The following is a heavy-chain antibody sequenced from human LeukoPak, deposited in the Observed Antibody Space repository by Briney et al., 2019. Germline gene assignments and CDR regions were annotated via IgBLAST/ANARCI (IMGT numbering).Heavy chain of an antibody. CDR3: ARDGYSFGRGFDP. CDR2: ISHSGST. J-gene: IGHJ5*02. CDR1: GGPFSGYY. Sequence: SETLCLTCSVYGGPFSGYYWIWISQSPEMGLQWIGEISHSGSTNYNPSLKSRLTMSVDTSKNQFSLKLSSVTAADTAVYYCARDGYSFGRGFDPWGQGTLVTVSS. D-gene: IGHD5-18*01. V-gene: IGHV4-34*01.